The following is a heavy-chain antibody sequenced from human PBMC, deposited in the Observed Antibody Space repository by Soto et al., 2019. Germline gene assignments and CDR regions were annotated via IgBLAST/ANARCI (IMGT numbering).Heavy chain of an antibody. J-gene: IGHJ4*02. CDR1: GFTFSSYA. D-gene: IGHD3-10*01. Sequence: GGSLRLSCAASGFTFSSYAMSWVRQAPGKGLEWVSAISGSGGSTYYADSVKGRFTISRDNSKNTLYLQMNSLRAEDTAVYYCAKGGSYYYGSGSYYPFDYWGQGTLVTVSS. CDR2: ISGSGGST. CDR3: AKGGSYYYGSGSYYPFDY. V-gene: IGHV3-23*01.